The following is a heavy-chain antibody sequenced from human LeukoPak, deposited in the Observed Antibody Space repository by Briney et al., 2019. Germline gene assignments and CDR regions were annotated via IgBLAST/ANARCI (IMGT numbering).Heavy chain of an antibody. V-gene: IGHV1-8*03. Sequence: ASVKVSCKASGYTFTDYDVNWVRQVTGHGPEWVGWLNPKTGKTRYTQKFQGRVSISRDTSTGTAYLEVTSLRSDDTAVYYCARAATTFYYYYLDVWGKGTTVTVSS. CDR3: ARAATTFYYYYLDV. D-gene: IGHD5-12*01. CDR2: LNPKTGKT. CDR1: GYTFTDYD. J-gene: IGHJ6*03.